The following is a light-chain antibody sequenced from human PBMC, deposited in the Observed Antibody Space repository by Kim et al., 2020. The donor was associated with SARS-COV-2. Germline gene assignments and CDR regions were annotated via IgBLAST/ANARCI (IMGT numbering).Light chain of an antibody. V-gene: IGKV3-15*01. CDR3: QQYNDWPLLT. CDR2: GAS. CDR1: QSVRNN. Sequence: SPGERVTLSCRASQSVRNNLAWYQQRSGQAPRLLIYGASTRATDVSDRFSGSGSGTEFTLTIRSLQSEDLAVYYCQQYNDWPLLTFGGGTKVDIK. J-gene: IGKJ4*01.